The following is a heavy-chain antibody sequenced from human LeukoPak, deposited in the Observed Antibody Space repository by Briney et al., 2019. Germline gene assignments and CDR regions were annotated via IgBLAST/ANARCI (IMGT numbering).Heavy chain of an antibody. D-gene: IGHD3-16*02. V-gene: IGHV3-7*01. CDR3: ARSLYDYVWGSYRPGWFDP. J-gene: IGHJ5*02. CDR1: GFTFSSYA. CDR2: IKQDGSEK. Sequence: GGSLRLSCAASGFTFSSYAMHWVRQAPGKGLEWVANIKQDGSEKYYVDSVKGRFTISRDNAKNSLYLQMNSLRAEDTAVYYCARSLYDYVWGSYRPGWFDPWGQGTLVTVSS.